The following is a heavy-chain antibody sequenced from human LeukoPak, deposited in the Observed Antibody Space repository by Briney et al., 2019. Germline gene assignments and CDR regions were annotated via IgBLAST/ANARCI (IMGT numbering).Heavy chain of an antibody. CDR1: AFTFSSYG. CDR3: ARDQAYFDY. J-gene: IGHJ4*02. CDR2: IWYDGSNK. V-gene: IGHV3-33*01. Sequence: PGRSLGLSCAVSAFTFSSYGMHWVRQAPGKGLEWVAVIWYDGSNKYYADSVKGRFTISRDNSKNTLYLQMNSLRTEDTAVYYCARDQAYFDYWGQGTLVTVSS.